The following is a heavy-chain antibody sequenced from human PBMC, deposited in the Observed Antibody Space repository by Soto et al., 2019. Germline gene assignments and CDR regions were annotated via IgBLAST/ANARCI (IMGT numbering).Heavy chain of an antibody. J-gene: IGHJ6*02. CDR2: ISAYNGNT. D-gene: IGHD2-15*01. Sequence: GASVKVSCKASGYTFTSYGISWVRQAPGQGLEWMGWISAYNGNTNYAQKLQGRVTMTTDTFTSTAYMELRSLRSDDTAVYYCARSGDIVVDYYYGMDVWGQGTTVTVSS. V-gene: IGHV1-18*04. CDR3: ARSGDIVVDYYYGMDV. CDR1: GYTFTSYG.